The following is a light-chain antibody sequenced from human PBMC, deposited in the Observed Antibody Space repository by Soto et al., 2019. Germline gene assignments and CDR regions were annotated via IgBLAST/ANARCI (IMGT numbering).Light chain of an antibody. J-gene: IGKJ5*01. CDR2: SAS. CDR1: QDISNY. CDR3: QKYNSALT. Sequence: DIQMTQSPSSLSASVEDRITITCLASQDISNYLAWYQQKPGKVPKLLIYSASTLQSGVPSRFSGSGSGTDFTLTISSLQPEDVATYFCQKYNSALTFGQGTRLEI. V-gene: IGKV1-27*01.